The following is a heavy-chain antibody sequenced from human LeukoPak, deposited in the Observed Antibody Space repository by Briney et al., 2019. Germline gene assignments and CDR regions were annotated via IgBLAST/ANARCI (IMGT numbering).Heavy chain of an antibody. V-gene: IGHV3-21*01. CDR3: ARDLSRGLFDY. CDR1: GFTFSHYS. Sequence: PGGSLRLSCAASGFTFSHYSMNWVRQAPGKGLEWVSSISSSSSYIYYADSVKGRFTISRDNAKNSLYLQMNSLRAEDTAVYSCARDLSRGLFDYWGQGTLVTVSS. J-gene: IGHJ4*02. CDR2: ISSSSSYI. D-gene: IGHD2-15*01.